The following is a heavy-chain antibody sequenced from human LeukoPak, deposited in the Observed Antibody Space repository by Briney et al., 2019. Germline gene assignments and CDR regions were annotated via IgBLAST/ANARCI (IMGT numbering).Heavy chain of an antibody. Sequence: GGSLRLSCAASGFTFSGYAMSWVRQAPGKGLEWVSTISASGSSTYYADSVKGRFTLSRDNSKNTLYLQMNSLRAEDTAVYYCAKSHYYGSGSYDYWGQGTLVTVSS. J-gene: IGHJ4*02. CDR1: GFTFSGYA. CDR2: ISASGSST. D-gene: IGHD3-10*01. CDR3: AKSHYYGSGSYDY. V-gene: IGHV3-23*01.